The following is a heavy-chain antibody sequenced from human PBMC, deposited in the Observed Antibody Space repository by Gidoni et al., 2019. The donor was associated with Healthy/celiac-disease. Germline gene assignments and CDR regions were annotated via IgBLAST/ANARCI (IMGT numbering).Heavy chain of an antibody. D-gene: IGHD6-6*01. J-gene: IGHJ4*02. CDR1: GFTSSSYG. V-gene: IGHV3-33*01. Sequence: ESGGGVVQPGRSLRLSCAASGFTSSSYGMHWVRQAPGKGLEWVAVIWYDGSNKYSADSVKGRFTISRDKSKNTLYLQMNSLRAEDTAVYYCARGGENSSSSGDYWGQGTLVTVSS. CDR3: ARGGENSSSSGDY. CDR2: IWYDGSNK.